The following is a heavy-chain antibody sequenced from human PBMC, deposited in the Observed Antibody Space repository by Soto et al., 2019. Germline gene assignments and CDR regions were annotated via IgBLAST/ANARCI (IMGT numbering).Heavy chain of an antibody. J-gene: IGHJ6*03. CDR1: GFTFSSYG. CDR3: ARGRPIYYYYYMDV. V-gene: IGHV3-33*01. Sequence: PGGSLRLSCAASGFTFSSYGMHWVRQAPGKGLEWVAVIWYDGSNKYYADSVKGRFTISRDNSKNTLYLQMNSLRAEDTAVYYCARGRPIYYYYYMDVWGKGTTVTVSS. CDR2: IWYDGSNK.